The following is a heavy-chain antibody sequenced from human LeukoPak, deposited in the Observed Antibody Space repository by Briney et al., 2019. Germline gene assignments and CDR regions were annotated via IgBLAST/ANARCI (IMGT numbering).Heavy chain of an antibody. Sequence: ASVKVSFKASGYTFTSYGISWVRQAPGQVLEWMGWISAYNGNTNYAQKLQGRVTMTTDTSTSTAYMELRSLRSDDTAVYYCARDTAGEYVLRYFGFDYYYGMDVWGQGTTVTVSS. CDR2: ISAYNGNT. D-gene: IGHD3-9*01. J-gene: IGHJ6*02. V-gene: IGHV1-18*01. CDR1: GYTFTSYG. CDR3: ARDTAGEYVLRYFGFDYYYGMDV.